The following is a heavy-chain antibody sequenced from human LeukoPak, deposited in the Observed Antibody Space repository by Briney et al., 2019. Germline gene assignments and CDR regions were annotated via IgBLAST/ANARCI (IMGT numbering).Heavy chain of an antibody. CDR3: AKDQGPVIVRHNDAFDI. CDR2: ISYDGSNK. CDR1: GFTFSSYG. Sequence: TGGSLRLSCAASGFTFSSYGMHWVRQAPGKGLEWVAVISYDGSNKYYADSVKGRFTIPRDNSKNTLYLEMNSLRPEDTAVYYCAKDQGPVIVRHNDAFDIWGQGTMVTVSS. V-gene: IGHV3-30*18. D-gene: IGHD3-22*01. J-gene: IGHJ3*02.